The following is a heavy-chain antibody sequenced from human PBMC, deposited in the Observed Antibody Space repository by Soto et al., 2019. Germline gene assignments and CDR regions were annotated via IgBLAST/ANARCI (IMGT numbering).Heavy chain of an antibody. V-gene: IGHV2-26*01. Sequence: QVTLKESGPVLVKPTETLTLTCTVSGFSLSNARVGVSWIRQPPGKALEWLAHIFSNDEKSYSTSLKSRLTNCKDTSKSQVVLTMTNLDPVATATYSYARSAANYGSERWLDFDTWGQGTMVTVSS. CDR1: GFSLSNARVG. J-gene: IGHJ3*02. CDR2: IFSNDEK. D-gene: IGHD3-10*01. CDR3: ARSAANYGSERWLDFDT.